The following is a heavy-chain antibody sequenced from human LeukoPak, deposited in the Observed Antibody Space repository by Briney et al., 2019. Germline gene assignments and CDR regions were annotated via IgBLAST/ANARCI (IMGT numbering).Heavy chain of an antibody. CDR3: ARDGGDTAMINLYDIQYYFDY. D-gene: IGHD5-18*01. CDR2: ISYDGSNK. CDR1: GFTFSNYE. V-gene: IGHV3-30*04. J-gene: IGHJ4*02. Sequence: PGGSLRLSCAASGFTFSNYEMNWVRQAPSKGLEWVAVISYDGSNKYYADSVKGRFTISRDNSKNTLYLQMNSLRAEDTAVYYCARDGGDTAMINLYDIQYYFDYWGQGTLVTVSS.